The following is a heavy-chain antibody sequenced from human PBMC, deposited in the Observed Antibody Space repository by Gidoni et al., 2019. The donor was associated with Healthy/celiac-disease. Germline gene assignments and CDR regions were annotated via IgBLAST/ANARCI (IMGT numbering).Heavy chain of an antibody. J-gene: IGHJ4*02. CDR2: INPNSGGT. CDR3: ARRRSYRGSTNFDY. D-gene: IGHD1-26*01. V-gene: IGHV1-2*02. CDR1: GSTFTGYY. Sequence: QVQLVQSGAEVKKPGASVKVSCKASGSTFTGYYMHWVRQAPGQGLEWMGWINPNSGGTNYAQKVQGRVTMTRDTSISTAYMELSRLRSDDTAVYYCARRRSYRGSTNFDYWGQGTLVTVSS.